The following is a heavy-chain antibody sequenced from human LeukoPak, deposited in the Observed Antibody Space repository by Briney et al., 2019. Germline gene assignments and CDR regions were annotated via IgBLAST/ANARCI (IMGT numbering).Heavy chain of an antibody. CDR3: ARDKEWIRGSSGYTSYGMAV. J-gene: IGHJ6*02. CDR2: ISGGSSYT. D-gene: IGHD3-22*01. V-gene: IGHV3-11*05. CDR1: GFTFSDYY. Sequence: GGSLRLSCAASGFTFSDYYVNWIRQAPGKGLEWVSYISGGSSYTNYADSVKGRFTISRDNAKNSLHLQMNSLRVEDTAVYYCARDKEWIRGSSGYTSYGMAVWGQGTTVTVSS.